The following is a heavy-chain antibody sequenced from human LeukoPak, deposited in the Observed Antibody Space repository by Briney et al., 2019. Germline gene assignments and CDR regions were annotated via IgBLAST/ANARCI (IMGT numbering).Heavy chain of an antibody. CDR3: ARSYNWNYDYFDY. CDR1: GYHFTNYW. D-gene: IGHD1-7*01. V-gene: IGHV5-51*01. Sequence: GESLQIPCLGSGYHFTNYWVGWLRRLSGKGREWLGIIYPVDSDTSYSPSFQGQVTISADKSISTAYLQWSSLKASDTAIYYCARSYNWNYDYFDYWGQGTLVTVSS. CDR2: IYPVDSDT. J-gene: IGHJ4*02.